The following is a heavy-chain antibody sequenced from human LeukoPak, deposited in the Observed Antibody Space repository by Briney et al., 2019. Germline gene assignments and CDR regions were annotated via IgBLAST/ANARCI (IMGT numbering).Heavy chain of an antibody. CDR2: IKQDGSEK. D-gene: IGHD6-13*01. V-gene: IGHV3-7*01. Sequence: GGSLRLSCAASGFTFSSYWMSWVRQAPGKGLEWVANIKQDGSEKYYVDSVKGRFTISRDNAKNSLYLQMNSLRAEDTAVYYCAREQEGSSWDFDYWGQGTLVTASS. CDR1: GFTFSSYW. J-gene: IGHJ4*02. CDR3: AREQEGSSWDFDY.